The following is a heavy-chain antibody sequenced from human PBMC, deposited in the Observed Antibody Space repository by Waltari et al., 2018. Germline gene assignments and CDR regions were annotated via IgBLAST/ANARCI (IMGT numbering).Heavy chain of an antibody. Sequence: QVQLQESGPGLVKPSETLSPPCTVPGGSISSYYWSWIRQPPGKGLEWIGYIYSSGSTNYNPSLKSRVIISVDTSKNQFSLKVRSMTAADTAVYYCARDRGYQDYWGQGTLVTVSS. V-gene: IGHV4-59*01. CDR3: ARDRGYQDY. D-gene: IGHD3-10*01. CDR2: IYSSGST. CDR1: GGSISSYY. J-gene: IGHJ4*02.